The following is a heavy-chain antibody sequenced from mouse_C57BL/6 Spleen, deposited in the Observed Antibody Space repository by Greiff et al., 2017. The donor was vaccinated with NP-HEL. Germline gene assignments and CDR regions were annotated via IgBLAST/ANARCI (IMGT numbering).Heavy chain of an antibody. V-gene: IGHV1-26*01. D-gene: IGHD2-3*01. J-gene: IGHJ2*01. CDR3: ARGGYYED. CDR2: INPNNGGT. Sequence: VQLQQSGPELVKPGASVKISCKASGYTFTDYYMNWVKQSHGKSLEWIGDINPNNGGTSYNQKFKGKATLTVDKSSSTAYMELRSLTSEDSAVYYCARGGYYEDWGQGTTLTVSS. CDR1: GYTFTDYY.